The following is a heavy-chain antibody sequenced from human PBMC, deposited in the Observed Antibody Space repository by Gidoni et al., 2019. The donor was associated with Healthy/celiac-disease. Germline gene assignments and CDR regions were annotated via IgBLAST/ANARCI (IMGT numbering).Heavy chain of an antibody. Sequence: MHWVRQAPGQGLEWMGWINPNSGGTNYAQKFQGRVTMTRDTSISTAYMELSRLRSDDTAVYYCARGGGGGWSPFDYWAREPWSPSPQ. J-gene: IGHJ4*02. CDR3: ARGGGGGWSPFDY. CDR2: INPNSGGT. D-gene: IGHD6-19*01. V-gene: IGHV1-2*02.